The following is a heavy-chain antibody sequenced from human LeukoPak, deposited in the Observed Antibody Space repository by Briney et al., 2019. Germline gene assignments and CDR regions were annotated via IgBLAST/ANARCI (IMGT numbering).Heavy chain of an antibody. CDR3: ARGIAAADENFDY. Sequence: ASVKVSCKASGGTFSSYAISWVRQAPGQGLEWMGGIIPIFGTANYAQKFQGRVTITADESTSTAYMELSSLRSEDTAVYYCARGIAAADENFDYWGQGTLVTVSS. D-gene: IGHD6-13*01. CDR1: GGTFSSYA. J-gene: IGHJ4*02. V-gene: IGHV1-69*13. CDR2: IIPIFGTA.